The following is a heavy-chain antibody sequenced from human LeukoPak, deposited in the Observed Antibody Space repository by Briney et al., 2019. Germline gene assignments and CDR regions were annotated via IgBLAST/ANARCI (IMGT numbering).Heavy chain of an antibody. CDR2: ITGNGGYT. CDR1: GFTFSSYA. J-gene: IGHJ4*02. D-gene: IGHD1-1*01. CDR3: AKGTLQQFDY. V-gene: IGHV3-23*01. Sequence: PGGSLRLSCAASGFTFSSYAMNWVRQAPGKGLEWVSGITGNGGYTYYADSVKGRFTISRDNSRSTLYLQMNSPGAEDTAIYYCAKGTLQQFDYWGQGTLVTVSS.